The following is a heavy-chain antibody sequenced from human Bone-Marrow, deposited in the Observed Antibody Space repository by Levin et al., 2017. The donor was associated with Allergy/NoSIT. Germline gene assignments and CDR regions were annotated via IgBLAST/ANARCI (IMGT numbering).Heavy chain of an antibody. Sequence: GESLKISCAASGFTFSSFWMHWVRQDPGKGLIWLSRINGDGSTTTYAGSVKGRFTISRDNAKNTVYLQMNNLRAEDTAVYYCARPLRPNIVAPDGFDIWGQGTMVTVSS. CDR3: ARPLRPNIVAPDGFDI. V-gene: IGHV3-74*01. J-gene: IGHJ3*02. D-gene: IGHD2/OR15-2a*01. CDR1: GFTFSSFW. CDR2: INGDGSTT.